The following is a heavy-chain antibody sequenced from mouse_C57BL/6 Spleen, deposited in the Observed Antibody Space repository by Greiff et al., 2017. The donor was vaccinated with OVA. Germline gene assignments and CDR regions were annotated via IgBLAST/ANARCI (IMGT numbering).Heavy chain of an antibody. D-gene: IGHD2-4*01. J-gene: IGHJ4*01. CDR1: GYTFTEYT. V-gene: IGHV1-62-2*01. Sequence: QVQLQQSGAELVKPGASVKLSCKASGYTFTEYTIPWVKQRSGQGLEWVGWFYRGSGSIKYNEKFKDKATLTTDKSSSTVYMELSRLTSEDSAVYYCARHEEGDDCDGGYAMDYWGQGTSVTVSS. CDR2: FYRGSGSI. CDR3: ARHEEGDDCDGGYAMDY.